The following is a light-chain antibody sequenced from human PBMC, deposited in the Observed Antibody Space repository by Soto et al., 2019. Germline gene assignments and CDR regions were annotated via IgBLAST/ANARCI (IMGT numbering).Light chain of an antibody. J-gene: IGKJ5*01. CDR2: AAS. Sequence: LSTHSPSSLSASLGGVVTITCRASQGIDSSFAWYQQKQGKAPKLLIYAASSLQSGVPSRFSGSGSGTDFTLTISSLQNEDLATYYCQQLHDYPITFGQGTQLEIK. CDR3: QQLHDYPIT. V-gene: IGKV1-9*01. CDR1: QGIDSS.